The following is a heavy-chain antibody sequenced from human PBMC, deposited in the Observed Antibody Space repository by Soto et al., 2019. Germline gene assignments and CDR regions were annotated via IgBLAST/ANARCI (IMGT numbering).Heavy chain of an antibody. CDR1: GGSISSYY. CDR3: ARRRYRSSREGYFDY. CDR2: IYYSGST. J-gene: IGHJ4*02. D-gene: IGHD6-6*01. V-gene: IGHV4-59*08. Sequence: PSETLSLTCTVSGGSISSYYWSWIRQPPGKGLEWIGYIYYSGSTNYNPSLKRRVTISVDTSKNQFSLRLSAVTAADTAVYYCARRRYRSSREGYFDYWGEGSLLTV.